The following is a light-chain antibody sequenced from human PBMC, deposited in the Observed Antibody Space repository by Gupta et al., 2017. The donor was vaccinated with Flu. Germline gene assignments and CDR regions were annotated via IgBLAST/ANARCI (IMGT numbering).Light chain of an antibody. CDR1: QSVSSD. V-gene: IGKV3-11*01. CDR3: QQRRSCTIT. CDR2: EAS. Sequence: GERATLSCRASQSVSSDLAWYQKKPGQAPRLLIYEASNRATGIPARGSGRGAGTDVTLTSSSLEPEDFAGYYCQQRRSCTITFGQGTRLEIK. J-gene: IGKJ5*01.